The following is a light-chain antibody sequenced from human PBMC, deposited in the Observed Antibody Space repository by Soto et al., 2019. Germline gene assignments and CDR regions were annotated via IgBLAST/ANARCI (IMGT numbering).Light chain of an antibody. J-gene: IGKJ4*01. CDR1: QSVLYSSNNKNY. V-gene: IGKV4-1*01. CDR2: WAS. CDR3: QRYYCKPLT. Sequence: DIVMTQSPDSLAVSLGERATINCKSSQSVLYSSNNKNYLGWYQQKVGQPPKLLIYWASTRESGVPDRFSGSGSGTDFTLSISSLQFADVAVYYCQRYYCKPLTFGGGTKVETK.